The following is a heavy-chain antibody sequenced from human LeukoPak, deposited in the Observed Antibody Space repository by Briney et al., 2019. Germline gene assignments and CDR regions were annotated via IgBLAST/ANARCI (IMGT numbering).Heavy chain of an antibody. D-gene: IGHD2-8*01. CDR3: AKNGRTWPS. CDR1: GASISGSY. Sequence: PSETLSLTCSVSGASISGSYWSWLRQPPGKGLEWIAHIYNRDTNYNPSLQSRVTISLDTSKNQFSLKLTSVTAADTAVYYCAKNGRTWPSWGRGTLVTVSS. V-gene: IGHV4-59*03. J-gene: IGHJ5*02. CDR2: IYNRDT.